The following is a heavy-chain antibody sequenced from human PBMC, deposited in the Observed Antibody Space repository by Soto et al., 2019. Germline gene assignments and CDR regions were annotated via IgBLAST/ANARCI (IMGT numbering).Heavy chain of an antibody. CDR1: GGSISSYY. CDR2: TYYSGST. D-gene: IGHD2-15*01. J-gene: IGHJ5*02. V-gene: IGHV4-59*08. Sequence: QVQLQESGPGLVKPSETLSLTCTVSGGSISSYYWSWLRQPPGMGLAWIGYTYYSGSTNYNPSLKSRVTVPVLPSKEQFTLKLGSVTGAGTAGYYCAGLEGVVAPPEAEDGSEGGIRNGWFDPWGQGTLVTVSS. CDR3: AGLEGVVAPPEAEDGSEGGIRNGWFDP.